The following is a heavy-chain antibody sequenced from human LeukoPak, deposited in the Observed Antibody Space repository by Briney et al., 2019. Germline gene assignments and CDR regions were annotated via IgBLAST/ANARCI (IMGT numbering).Heavy chain of an antibody. CDR2: INPNSGGT. V-gene: IGHV1-2*06. CDR1: GGTFSSYA. J-gene: IGHJ4*02. CDR3: ARDSSGVGGYFDC. D-gene: IGHD6-19*01. Sequence: ASVKVSCKASGGTFSSYAISWVRQAPGQGLEWMGRINPNSGGTNYAQKFQGRVTMTRDTSISTAYMELSRLRSDDTAVYYCARDSSGVGGYFDCWGQGTLVTVSS.